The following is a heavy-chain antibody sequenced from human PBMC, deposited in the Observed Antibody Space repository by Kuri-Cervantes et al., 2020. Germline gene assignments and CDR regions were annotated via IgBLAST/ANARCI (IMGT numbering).Heavy chain of an antibody. D-gene: IGHD3-9*01. J-gene: IGHJ6*02. Sequence: GGSLRLSCAASGFTFSSYAMHWVRQAPGKGLEWVAVISYDGSNKYYADSVKGRFTISRDNSKNTLYLQMNRLRPEDTAVYYCAKRGDSVDLSTSYDMDVWGQGTTVTVSS. CDR2: ISYDGSNK. V-gene: IGHV3-30-3*02. CDR1: GFTFSSYA. CDR3: AKRGDSVDLSTSYDMDV.